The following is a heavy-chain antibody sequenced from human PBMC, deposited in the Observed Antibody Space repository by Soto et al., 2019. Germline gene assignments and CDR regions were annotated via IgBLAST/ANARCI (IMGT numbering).Heavy chain of an antibody. Sequence: QVQLVESGGGVVQPGRSLRLSCAASGFTFNDYVMHWVRQAPGKGLEWVAVISYDGSNGYYADSVKGRFTISRDNSNNTVYLQMNSLRTEDTAVYYCARARLRFLEWATYWGQGTLVTVSS. D-gene: IGHD3-3*01. CDR2: ISYDGSNG. J-gene: IGHJ4*02. V-gene: IGHV3-30-3*01. CDR3: ARARLRFLEWATY. CDR1: GFTFNDYV.